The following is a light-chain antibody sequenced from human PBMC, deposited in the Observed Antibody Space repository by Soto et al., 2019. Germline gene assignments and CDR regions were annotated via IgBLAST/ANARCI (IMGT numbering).Light chain of an antibody. Sequence: QSALTQPASVSGSPGQSITISCTGTSSDVGGYNYVSWYQQHPCKVPKLMMFDVNNRPSGVSNRFSGSKSGNTASLTISGLQAEDDDDYCCCSYATGSVYVFGTGTKLTVL. J-gene: IGLJ1*01. CDR3: CSYATGSVYV. V-gene: IGLV2-14*01. CDR1: SSDVGGYNY. CDR2: DVN.